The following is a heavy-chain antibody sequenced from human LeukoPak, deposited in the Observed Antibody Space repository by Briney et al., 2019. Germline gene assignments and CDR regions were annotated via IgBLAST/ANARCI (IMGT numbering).Heavy chain of an antibody. D-gene: IGHD4-17*01. J-gene: IGHJ4*02. CDR1: GCTFSSYA. CDR2: ISYDGSNK. CDR3: ARDHYGDYGIDY. Sequence: GGSLRLSCAASGCTFSSYAMHWVRQAPGKGLEWVAVISYDGSNKYYADSVKGRFTISRDNSKNTLYLQMNSLRAEDTAVYYCARDHYGDYGIDYWGQGTLVTVSS. V-gene: IGHV3-30-3*01.